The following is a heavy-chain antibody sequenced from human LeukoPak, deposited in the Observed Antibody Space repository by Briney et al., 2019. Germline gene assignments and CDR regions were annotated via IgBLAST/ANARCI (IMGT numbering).Heavy chain of an antibody. CDR1: GGSISSSSYY. CDR2: IYYNGSA. D-gene: IGHD5-24*01. V-gene: IGHV4-39*07. Sequence: SETLSLTCTVSGGSISSSSYYWGWIRQPPGKGLEWIGSIYYNGSAYYNPSLKSRVTISVDTSKNQFSLKVSSVTAADTAVYYCARVAQFYYYYMDVWGKGTTVTVSS. J-gene: IGHJ6*03. CDR3: ARVAQFYYYYMDV.